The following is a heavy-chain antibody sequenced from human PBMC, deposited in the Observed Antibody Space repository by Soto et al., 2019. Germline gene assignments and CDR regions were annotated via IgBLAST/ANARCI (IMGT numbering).Heavy chain of an antibody. D-gene: IGHD5-18*01. V-gene: IGHV3-15*07. J-gene: IGHJ4*02. CDR3: TTVHSYGYFDY. CDR2: IKSKTDGGTT. Sequence: SVSNAWMTWVRQAPGKGLEWVGRIKSKTDGGTTDYAAPVKGRFTISRDDSKNTLYLQMNSLKTEDTAVYYCTTVHSYGYFDYWGQGTLVTVSS. CDR1: SVSNAW.